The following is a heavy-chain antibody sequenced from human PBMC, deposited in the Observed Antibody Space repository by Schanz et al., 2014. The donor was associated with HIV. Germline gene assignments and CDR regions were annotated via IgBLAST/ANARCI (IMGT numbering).Heavy chain of an antibody. D-gene: IGHD3-10*01. Sequence: QVQLVQSGAEVKKPGSSVKVSCKASGGSFNNYALNWVRQAPGQGLEWMGGIIPIFGTANYAQKFQGRVTIIADESTSTAYMELSSLRSEDTAVYYCARGVRITMIRGVTGIYYFDLWGQGTPVTVSS. V-gene: IGHV1-69*01. CDR2: IIPIFGTA. CDR3: ARGVRITMIRGVTGIYYFDL. CDR1: GGSFNNYA. J-gene: IGHJ4*02.